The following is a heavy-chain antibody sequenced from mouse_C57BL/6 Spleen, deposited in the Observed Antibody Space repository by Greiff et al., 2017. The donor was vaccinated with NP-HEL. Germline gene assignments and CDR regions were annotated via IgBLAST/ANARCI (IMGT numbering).Heavy chain of an antibody. CDR2: ISSGSSTI. J-gene: IGHJ1*03. CDR1: GFTFSDYG. D-gene: IGHD2-4*01. CDR3: ARHYDYDGWYFEV. Sequence: EVMLVESGGGLVKPGGSLKLSCAASGFTFSDYGMHWVRQAPEKGLEWVAYISSGSSTIYYADTVKGRFTLSRDNAKNTLFLQMTSLRSEDTAMYYCARHYDYDGWYFEVWGTGTTVTVSS. V-gene: IGHV5-17*01.